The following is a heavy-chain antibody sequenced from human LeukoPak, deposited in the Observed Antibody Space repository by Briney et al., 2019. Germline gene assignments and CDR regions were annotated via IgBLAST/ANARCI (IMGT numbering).Heavy chain of an antibody. CDR1: GFTVSTNY. CDR3: ARVDGYYGSGGWFDP. CDR2: IQTGGNI. J-gene: IGHJ5*02. D-gene: IGHD3-10*01. Sequence: PGGSLRLSCVASGFTVSTNYMSWVRQAPGKGLEWVSVIQTGGNIFHADSVKGRFTISRDNSKNTVYLQMNSLRAEDTAVYYCARVDGYYGSGGWFDPWGQGTLVTVSS. V-gene: IGHV3-66*01.